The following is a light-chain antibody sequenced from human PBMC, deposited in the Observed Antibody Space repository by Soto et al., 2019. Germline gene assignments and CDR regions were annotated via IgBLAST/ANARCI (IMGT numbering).Light chain of an antibody. J-gene: IGLJ1*01. CDR3: CSYAGSGYV. CDR1: TSNVGSYNL. V-gene: IGLV2-23*01. Sequence: QSALTQPASVSRSPVQSITISCIGTTSNVGSYNLVSWYQQHPGKAPELMIYEGSKRPSGVSTRFSGSKSGNTASLTISGLQAEDEADYYCCSYAGSGYVFGTGTKLTVL. CDR2: EGS.